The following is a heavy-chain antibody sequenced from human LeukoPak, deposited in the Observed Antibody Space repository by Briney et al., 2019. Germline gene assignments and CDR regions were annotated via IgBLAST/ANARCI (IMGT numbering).Heavy chain of an antibody. Sequence: PPGGSLRLSCAASGFTFSSYGIHWVRQAPGKGLEWVAVISNDGSNKYYADSVKGRFTISRDNSKNTLYLQMNSLRAEDTAVYYCAKETGRWELEWGQGTLVSVCS. V-gene: IGHV3-30*18. D-gene: IGHD1-26*01. CDR2: ISNDGSNK. CDR1: GFTFSSYG. CDR3: AKETGRWELE. J-gene: IGHJ4*02.